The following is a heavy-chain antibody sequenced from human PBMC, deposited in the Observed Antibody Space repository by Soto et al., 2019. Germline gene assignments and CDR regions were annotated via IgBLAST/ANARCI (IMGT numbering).Heavy chain of an antibody. D-gene: IGHD3-9*01. J-gene: IGHJ4*02. CDR3: ARDTMTGYLQFDY. V-gene: IGHV1-18*01. Sequence: QVQLVQSGAEVKKPGASVKVSCRASGYTFTNYGISWVRQAPGQGLEWMGWINANNGNTNYAQTLQGRVTMTTDTSTSTAYMELRSLRSDDTAVYYGARDTMTGYLQFDYWGQGTLVTVSS. CDR1: GYTFTNYG. CDR2: INANNGNT.